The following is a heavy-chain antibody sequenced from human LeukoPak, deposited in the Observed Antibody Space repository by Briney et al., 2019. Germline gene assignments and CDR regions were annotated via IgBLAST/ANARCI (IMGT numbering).Heavy chain of an antibody. J-gene: IGHJ4*02. CDR1: GGSISSGGHY. CDR3: AGDLTYSGSGIYTYFDY. Sequence: SETLSLTCTVSGGSISSGGHYWSWIRQPAGKGLEYLGRISSTGSTNYNPSLRSRVTISADTSKNHFSLKLTSVTAADTAVYYCAGDLTYSGSGIYTYFDYWGQGILVTVSS. CDR2: ISSTGST. D-gene: IGHD3-10*01. V-gene: IGHV4-61*02.